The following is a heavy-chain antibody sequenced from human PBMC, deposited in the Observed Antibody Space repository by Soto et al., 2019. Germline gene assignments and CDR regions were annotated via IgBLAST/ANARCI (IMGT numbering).Heavy chain of an antibody. CDR2: IDHSGST. V-gene: IGHV4-38-2*01. CDR1: GYSISSGYY. J-gene: IGHJ2*01. Sequence: PSETLSLTCDVSGYSISSGYYWGWMRQPPGKGLEWIGSIDHSGSTYYSPSLKSRVTISVDTSKNQFSLKLNSVTAADTAVYYCARSGYPPNYRFDLWVRGTLVT. D-gene: IGHD3-3*01. CDR3: ARSGYPPNYRFDL.